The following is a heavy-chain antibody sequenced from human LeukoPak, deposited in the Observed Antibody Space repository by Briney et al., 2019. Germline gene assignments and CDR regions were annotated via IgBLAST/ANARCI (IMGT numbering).Heavy chain of an antibody. J-gene: IGHJ4*02. Sequence: GGSLRLSCAASGNYWMHWVRQAPGKGLVWVSHINSDGSWTSYADSVKGRFTISKDNAKNTVYLQMNNLRAEDTAVYYCVSFYEAYWGRGTLVAVSS. CDR3: VSFYEAY. D-gene: IGHD2/OR15-2a*01. CDR2: INSDGSWT. V-gene: IGHV3-74*01. CDR1: GNYW.